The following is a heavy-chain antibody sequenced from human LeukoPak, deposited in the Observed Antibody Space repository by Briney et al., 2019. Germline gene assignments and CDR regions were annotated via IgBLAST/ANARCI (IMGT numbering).Heavy chain of an antibody. J-gene: IGHJ4*02. Sequence: ASVKVSCKASGYTFTNYFMHWVRQAPGQGLEWMGIINPSGGGTSYAQTPRGRVTLTRDTSTSTAYMELSTQRSQDTAVYYCARDAFLSGSLSPVDYWGQGSLVTVSS. CDR3: ARDAFLSGSLSPVDY. D-gene: IGHD3-3*01. CDR2: INPSGGGT. V-gene: IGHV1-46*01. CDR1: GYTFTNYF.